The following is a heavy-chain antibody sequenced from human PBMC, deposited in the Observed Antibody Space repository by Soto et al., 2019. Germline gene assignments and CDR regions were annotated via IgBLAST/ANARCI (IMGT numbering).Heavy chain of an antibody. D-gene: IGHD2-21*01. Sequence: ASVKVSCKASGFTFTSSAMQWVRQARGQRLEWIGWIVVGSGNTNYAQKFQERVTITRDMSTSTAYMELSSLRSEDTAVYYCAAVRDSIYNWFDPWGQGTLVTVSS. J-gene: IGHJ5*02. CDR1: GFTFTSSA. CDR2: IVVGSGNT. CDR3: AAVRDSIYNWFDP. V-gene: IGHV1-58*02.